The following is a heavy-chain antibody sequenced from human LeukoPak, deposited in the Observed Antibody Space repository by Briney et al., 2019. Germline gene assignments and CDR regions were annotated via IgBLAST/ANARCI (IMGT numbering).Heavy chain of an antibody. CDR3: AVGYYYDSSGYPVDY. Sequence: PGGSLRLSCAAFGFTFSDYYMSWIRQAPGKGLEWVSYISSSGSTIYYADSVKGRFTISRDNAKNSLYLQMNSLRAEDTAVYYCAVGYYYDSSGYPVDYWGQGTLVTVSS. CDR1: GFTFSDYY. J-gene: IGHJ4*02. V-gene: IGHV3-11*01. CDR2: ISSSGSTI. D-gene: IGHD3-22*01.